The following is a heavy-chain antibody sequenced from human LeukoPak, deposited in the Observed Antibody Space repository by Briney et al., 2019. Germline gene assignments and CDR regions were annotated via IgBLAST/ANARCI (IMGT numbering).Heavy chain of an antibody. CDR2: FDPEDGET. J-gene: IGHJ4*02. CDR1: GYTLTELS. V-gene: IGHV1-24*01. D-gene: IGHD3-22*01. Sequence: ASVKVSCKVSGYTLTELSMHWVRQAPGKGLEWMGGFDPEDGETIYAQKFQGRVTMTEDTSTDTAYMELSSLRSEDTAVYYCATDITMIVGLEFDYWGQGTLVTVSS. CDR3: ATDITMIVGLEFDY.